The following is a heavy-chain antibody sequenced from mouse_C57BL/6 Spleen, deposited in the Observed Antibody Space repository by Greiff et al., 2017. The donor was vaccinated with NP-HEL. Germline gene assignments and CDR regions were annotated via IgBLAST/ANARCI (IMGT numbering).Heavy chain of an antibody. V-gene: IGHV5-17*01. J-gene: IGHJ1*03. D-gene: IGHD1-1*01. CDR2: ISSGSSTI. CDR3: ARPYYYGSSRCFDWYFDV. CDR1: GFTFSDYG. Sequence: EVMLVESGGGLVKPGGSLKLSCAASGFTFSDYGMHWVRQAPEKGLEWVAYISSGSSTIYYADTVKGRFTISRDNAKNNLFLQMTSLRSEDTAMYYCARPYYYGSSRCFDWYFDVWGTGTTVTVSS.